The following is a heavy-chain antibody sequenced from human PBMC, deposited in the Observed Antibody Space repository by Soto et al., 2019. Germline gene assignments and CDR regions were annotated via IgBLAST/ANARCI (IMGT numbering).Heavy chain of an antibody. D-gene: IGHD3-16*01. Sequence: PSETLSLTCTVSCGSISSYYWSWIRQPPGKGLEWIGYIYYSGSTNYNPSLKSRVTISVDTSKNQFSLKLSSVTAADTAVYYCARAFAVLGMDVWGQGTTVTVSS. V-gene: IGHV4-59*01. J-gene: IGHJ6*02. CDR3: ARAFAVLGMDV. CDR1: CGSISSYY. CDR2: IYYSGST.